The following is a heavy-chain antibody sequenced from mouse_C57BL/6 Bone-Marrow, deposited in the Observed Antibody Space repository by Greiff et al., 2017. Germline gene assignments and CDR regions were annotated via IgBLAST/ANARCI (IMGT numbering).Heavy chain of an antibody. CDR2: IDPETGGT. Sequence: VKLMESGAELVRPGASVTLSCKASGYTFTDYDMHWVKQTPVHGLEWIGAIDPETGGTAYNQKFKGKAILTADKSSSTAYMELRSLTSEDSAVYYCTRCYDYGGSWFAYWGQGTLVTVSA. J-gene: IGHJ3*01. D-gene: IGHD2-4*01. V-gene: IGHV1-15*01. CDR1: GYTFTDYD. CDR3: TRCYDYGGSWFAY.